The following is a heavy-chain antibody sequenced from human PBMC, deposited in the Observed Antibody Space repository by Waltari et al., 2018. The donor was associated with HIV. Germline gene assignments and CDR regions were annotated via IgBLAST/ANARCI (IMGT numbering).Heavy chain of an antibody. CDR1: GGSFSGYY. CDR3: ARGSGYYYRQHAFDI. Sequence: QVQLQQWGAGLLKPSEPLSLTCAVYGGSFSGYYLSWIRQPPGKGLEWIGEINHSGSTNYNPSLKSRVTISVDTSKNQFSLKLSSVTAADTAVYYCARGSGYYYRQHAFDIWGQGTMVTVSS. V-gene: IGHV4-34*01. CDR2: INHSGST. D-gene: IGHD3-22*01. J-gene: IGHJ3*02.